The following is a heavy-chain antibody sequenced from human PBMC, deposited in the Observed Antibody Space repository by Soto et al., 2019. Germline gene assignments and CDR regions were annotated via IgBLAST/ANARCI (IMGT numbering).Heavy chain of an antibody. CDR2: IWYDGSNK. D-gene: IGHD2-2*01. CDR3: ARESYCSSTSCYLDY. Sequence: SLRLSCAASGFTFSSYGMHWVRQAPGKGLEWVAVIWYDGSNKYYADSVKGRFTISRDNSKNTLYLQMNSLRAEDTAVYYCARESYCSSTSCYLDYWGQGTLVTVSS. V-gene: IGHV3-33*01. J-gene: IGHJ4*02. CDR1: GFTFSSYG.